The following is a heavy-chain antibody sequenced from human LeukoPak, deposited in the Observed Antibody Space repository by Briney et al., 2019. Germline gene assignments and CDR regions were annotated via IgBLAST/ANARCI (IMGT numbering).Heavy chain of an antibody. J-gene: IGHJ3*02. CDR1: GFTFSNYD. Sequence: GGSLRLSCAASGFTFSNYDMHWVRHVTGKGLEWVSSIGTAGDTYYPGYVKGRFIISSEDARNNSHFHMNSLRAGDTAVYYCARGLYYYASNGIIMGHGFDIWGQGTTVTVSS. CDR3: ARGLYYYASNGIIMGHGFDI. V-gene: IGHV3-13*01. D-gene: IGHD3-22*01. CDR2: IGTAGDT.